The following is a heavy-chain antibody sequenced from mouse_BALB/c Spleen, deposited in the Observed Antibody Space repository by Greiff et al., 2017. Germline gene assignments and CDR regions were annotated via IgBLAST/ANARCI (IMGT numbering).Heavy chain of an antibody. CDR3: AKNRDGYAMDY. CDR1: GFSLTSYG. J-gene: IGHJ4*01. V-gene: IGHV2-5-1*01. D-gene: IGHD3-3*01. Sequence: VQRVESGPSLVQPSQSLSITCTVSGFSLTSYGVHWVRQSPGKGLEWLGVIWRGGSTDYNAAFMSRLSITKDNSKSQVFFKMNSLQADDTAIYYCAKNRDGYAMDYWGQGTSVTVSS. CDR2: IWRGGST.